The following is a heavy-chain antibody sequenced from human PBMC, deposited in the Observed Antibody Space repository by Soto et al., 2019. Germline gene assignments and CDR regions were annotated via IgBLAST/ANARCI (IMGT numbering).Heavy chain of an antibody. CDR1: GFTFDDYA. J-gene: IGHJ4*02. D-gene: IGHD6-6*01. CDR2: ISWNSGSI. V-gene: IGHV3-9*01. CDR3: AKGGSYSSSSLVYY. Sequence: GGSLRLSCAASGFTFDDYAMHWVRQAPGKGLEWVSGISWNSGSIGYADSVKGRFTISRDNAKNSLYLQMNRLRAEDTALYYCAKGGSYSSSSLVYYWGQGTLVTVSS.